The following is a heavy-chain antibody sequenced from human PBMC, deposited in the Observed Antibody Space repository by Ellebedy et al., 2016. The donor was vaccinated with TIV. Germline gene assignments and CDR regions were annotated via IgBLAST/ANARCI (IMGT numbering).Heavy chain of an antibody. J-gene: IGHJ2*01. CDR1: GFSFNDHY. CDR3: TREPRGIHDL. CDR2: TRDKPEGYTT. D-gene: IGHD3-10*01. Sequence: PGGSLRLSCAGSGFSFNDHYMDWVRQAPGKGLEYIGRTRDKPEGYTTEYAASVKGRFTISRDDSKNSLYLQMDSLRTEDTAVYYCTREPRGIHDLWGRGTLVTVSS. V-gene: IGHV3-72*01.